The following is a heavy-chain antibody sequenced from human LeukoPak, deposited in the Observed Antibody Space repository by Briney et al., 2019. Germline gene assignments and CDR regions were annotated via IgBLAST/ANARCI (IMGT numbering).Heavy chain of an antibody. Sequence: GGSLRLSCAASGFTVSSNYMSWVRQAPGKGLEWVSVIYSGGSTYYADSVKGRFTISRDNSKNMLYLQMNSLRAEDTAVYYCARTYYYDSSGSLFDYWGQGTLVTVSS. J-gene: IGHJ4*02. D-gene: IGHD3-22*01. CDR2: IYSGGST. CDR1: GFTVSSNY. CDR3: ARTYYYDSSGSLFDY. V-gene: IGHV3-53*01.